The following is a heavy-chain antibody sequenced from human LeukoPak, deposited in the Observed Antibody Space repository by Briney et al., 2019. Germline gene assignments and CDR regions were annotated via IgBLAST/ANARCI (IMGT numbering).Heavy chain of an antibody. CDR3: ARDGTSIAAVDY. CDR1: GYTFTGYY. V-gene: IGHV1-2*02. Sequence: ASVKVSCKASGYTFTGYYMHWVRQAPGQGLEWMGWINPNSGGTNYAQRFQGRVTMTRDTSISTAYMELSRLRSDDTAVYYCARDGTSIAAVDYWGQGTLVTVSS. J-gene: IGHJ4*02. CDR2: INPNSGGT. D-gene: IGHD6-6*01.